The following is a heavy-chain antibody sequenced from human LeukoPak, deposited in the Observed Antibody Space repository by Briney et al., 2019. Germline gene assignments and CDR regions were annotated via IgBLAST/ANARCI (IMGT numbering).Heavy chain of an antibody. CDR3: ARDRFWFGELENYFDY. CDR2: ISSSSSYI. Sequence: GGSLRLSCAASGFTLSSYSMNWVRQAPGKGLEWASSISSSSSYIYYADSVKGRFTISRDNAKNSLYLQMNSLRAEDTAVYYCARDRFWFGELENYFDYWGQGTLVTVSS. V-gene: IGHV3-21*01. D-gene: IGHD3-10*01. J-gene: IGHJ4*02. CDR1: GFTLSSYS.